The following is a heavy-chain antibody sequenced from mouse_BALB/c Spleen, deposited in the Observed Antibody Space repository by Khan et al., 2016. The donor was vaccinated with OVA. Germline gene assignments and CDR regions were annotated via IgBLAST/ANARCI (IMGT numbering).Heavy chain of an antibody. CDR2: VSSGGSYP. CDR1: GFTFNKYA. V-gene: IGHV5-9-3*01. CDR3: ARQGGIYDGPFDY. J-gene: IGHJ2*01. Sequence: EVELVESGGGLVKPGGSLKLSCAASGFTFNKYAMSWVRQIPEKRLEWVATVSSGGSYPHYPDSVKGRFTISRANATNTLYLQMSRLRSEYTAMYDCARQGGIYDGPFDYWGQGTTLTVSS. D-gene: IGHD2-3*01.